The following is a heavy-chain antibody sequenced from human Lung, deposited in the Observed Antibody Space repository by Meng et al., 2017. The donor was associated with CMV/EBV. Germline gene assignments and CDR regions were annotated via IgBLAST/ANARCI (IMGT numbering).Heavy chain of an antibody. J-gene: IGHJ4*02. CDR2: VSGNGGVT. V-gene: IGHV3-23*01. CDR3: SKDLRDIVVLVGARVH. Sequence: GESLKISCAASGFTFNTYAMTWVRQAPGRGLESVSIVSGNGGVTYYADSVKGRFTISRDNSKNPVDLQMNSLRAEETAVYYWSKDLRDIVVLVGARVHWGQGTMVTVSS. D-gene: IGHD2-15*01. CDR1: GFTFNTYA.